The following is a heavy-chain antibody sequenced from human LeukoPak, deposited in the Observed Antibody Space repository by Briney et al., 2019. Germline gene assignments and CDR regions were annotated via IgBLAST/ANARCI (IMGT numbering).Heavy chain of an antibody. CDR2: IYSGGST. CDR3: ARGPAGFN. J-gene: IGHJ4*02. D-gene: IGHD3-10*01. Sequence: KGLEWVSVIYSGGSTDYADSVKGRFTISGDNYKNTLYLQMNSLRAEDTAVYHCARGPAGFNWGQGTLVTVSS. V-gene: IGHV3-53*01.